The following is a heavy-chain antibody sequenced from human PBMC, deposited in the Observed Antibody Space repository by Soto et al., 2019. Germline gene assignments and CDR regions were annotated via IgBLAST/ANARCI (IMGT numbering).Heavy chain of an antibody. CDR3: AVVPAASSPYWYFDL. CDR1: GGSISSSSYY. Sequence: QLQLQESGPGLVKPSETLSLTCTVSGGSISSSSYYWGWIRQPPGKGLEWIGSIYYSGSTYYNPSLKSRVTISVDTSKNQFSLKLSSVTAADTAVYYCAVVPAASSPYWYFDLWGRGTLVTVSS. J-gene: IGHJ2*01. D-gene: IGHD2-2*01. CDR2: IYYSGST. V-gene: IGHV4-39*01.